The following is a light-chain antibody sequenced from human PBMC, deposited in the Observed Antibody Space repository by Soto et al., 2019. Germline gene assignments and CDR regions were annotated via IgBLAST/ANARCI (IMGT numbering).Light chain of an antibody. CDR3: QQSYGTPIT. V-gene: IGKV3-15*01. J-gene: IGKJ5*01. CDR1: QSVSSK. Sequence: EIVMTQSPATLSVSAGERATLSCRASQSVSSKLAWYQQKPGQAPRLLIHGATTRATGIPARFSGSGSGTDFTLTITSLQPEDFAAYYCQQSYGTPITFGQGTRLEIK. CDR2: GAT.